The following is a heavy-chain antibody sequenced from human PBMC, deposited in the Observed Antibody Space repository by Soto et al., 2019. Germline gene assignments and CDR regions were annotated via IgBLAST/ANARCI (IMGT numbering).Heavy chain of an antibody. Sequence: ASVKVSCKASGGTFSSYTISWVRQAPGQGLEWMGRIIPILGIANYAQKFQGRVTITADKSTSTAYMELSSLRSEDTAVYYCAGNSGLRFLEWDPNYYYYYYMDVWGKGTTVTVSS. CDR1: GGTFSSYT. D-gene: IGHD3-3*01. CDR2: IIPILGIA. CDR3: AGNSGLRFLEWDPNYYYYYYMDV. V-gene: IGHV1-69*02. J-gene: IGHJ6*03.